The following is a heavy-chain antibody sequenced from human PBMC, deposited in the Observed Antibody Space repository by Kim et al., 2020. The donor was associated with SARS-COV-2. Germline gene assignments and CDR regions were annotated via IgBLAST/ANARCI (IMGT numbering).Heavy chain of an antibody. CDR2: INHSGST. Sequence: SETLSLTCAVYGGSFSGYYWSWIRQPPGKGLEWIGEINHSGSTNYNPSLKSRVTISVDTSKNQFSLKLSSVTAADTAVYYCARAITYSSSWYGFDPWGQG. V-gene: IGHV4-34*01. CDR3: ARAITYSSSWYGFDP. J-gene: IGHJ5*02. D-gene: IGHD6-13*01. CDR1: GGSFSGYY.